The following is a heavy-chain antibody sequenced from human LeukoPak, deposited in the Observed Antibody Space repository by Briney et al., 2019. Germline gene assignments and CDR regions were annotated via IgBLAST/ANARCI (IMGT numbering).Heavy chain of an antibody. Sequence: PSETLSLTCTVSGASITSYIWAWIRQPPGKGLECLGYIYYSGTSNSNPSLRSRLTISVDTSKNQLSLKLNSVTAADTALYYCARVGFTRRVSAPSVAFDIWGRGTMVTVSS. D-gene: IGHD6-13*01. CDR3: ARVGFTRRVSAPSVAFDI. J-gene: IGHJ3*02. CDR1: GASITSYI. V-gene: IGHV4-59*01. CDR2: IYYSGTS.